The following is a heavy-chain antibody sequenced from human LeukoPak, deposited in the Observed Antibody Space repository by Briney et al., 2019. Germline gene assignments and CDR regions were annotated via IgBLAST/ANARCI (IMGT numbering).Heavy chain of an antibody. CDR3: ARTPSGSYGLFVFDY. V-gene: IGHV5-51*01. CDR2: IYPGDSDT. J-gene: IGHJ4*02. Sequence: TGESLKISCKGSGYSFTSYWIGWVRQMPGKGLEWMGIIYPGDSDTRYRPSFQGQVTISADKSISTAYLQWSSLKASDTAMYYCARTPSGSYGLFVFDYWGQGTLVTVSS. CDR1: GYSFTSYW. D-gene: IGHD1-26*01.